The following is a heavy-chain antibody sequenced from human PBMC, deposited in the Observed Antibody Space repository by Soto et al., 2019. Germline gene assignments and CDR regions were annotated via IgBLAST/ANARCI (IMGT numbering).Heavy chain of an antibody. CDR2: IYYSGNT. V-gene: IGHV4-31*03. J-gene: IGHJ4*02. CDR1: GDSISSSGYY. Sequence: SETLSLTCSVSGDSISSSGYYWSWIRQHPGKGLEWIGHIYYSGNTYSNPSLKSRATISVDTSKNQFSLNLNSVTAADTAVYYCARDSGFYSSSSFDYWRQGTLVTVSS. CDR3: ARDSGFYSSSSFDY. D-gene: IGHD6-6*01.